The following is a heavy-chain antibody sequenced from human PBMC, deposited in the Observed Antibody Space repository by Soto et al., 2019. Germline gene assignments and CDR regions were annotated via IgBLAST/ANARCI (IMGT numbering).Heavy chain of an antibody. Sequence: QLQLQESGPGLVKPSENLSLTCSVSGGSISSPSYYWGWIRQPPGKGLEWIGSIYYSGNTYYHPSLKSRVTIFVDTSRNQFSLKVNSVTAADTAVYFCARLPGITTLRRDYWGQGTLVTVSS. CDR2: IYYSGNT. J-gene: IGHJ4*02. V-gene: IGHV4-39*01. CDR1: GGSISSPSYY. CDR3: ARLPGITTLRRDY. D-gene: IGHD1-1*01.